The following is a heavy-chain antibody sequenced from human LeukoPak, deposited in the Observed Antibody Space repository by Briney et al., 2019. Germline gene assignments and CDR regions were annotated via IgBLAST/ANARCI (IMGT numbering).Heavy chain of an antibody. J-gene: IGHJ4*02. D-gene: IGHD3-3*01. CDR2: IYTSGST. Sequence: NPSETLSLTCTVSGGSISSYYWSWIRQPAGKGLEWIGRIYTSGSTNYNPSLKSRVTMSVDTSKNRFSLKLSSVTAADTAVYYCARDRRFLEWLLSDYWGQGTLVTVSS. V-gene: IGHV4-4*07. CDR3: ARDRRFLEWLLSDY. CDR1: GGSISSYY.